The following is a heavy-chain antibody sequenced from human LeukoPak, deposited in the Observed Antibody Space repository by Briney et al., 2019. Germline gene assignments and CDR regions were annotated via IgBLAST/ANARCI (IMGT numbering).Heavy chain of an antibody. J-gene: IGHJ4*02. CDR1: GGSISNYY. D-gene: IGHD3-3*01. Sequence: SETLSLTCSVSGGSISNYYWSCIRQPPGKGLEWIGYLYYSGDTNYNPSLKSRVTISVDTSKNQFSLSLSSVTAADTAVYYCASSHPLGSNNDYYTPFDYWGQGTLVTVSS. CDR2: LYYSGDT. CDR3: ASSHPLGSNNDYYTPFDY. V-gene: IGHV4-59*01.